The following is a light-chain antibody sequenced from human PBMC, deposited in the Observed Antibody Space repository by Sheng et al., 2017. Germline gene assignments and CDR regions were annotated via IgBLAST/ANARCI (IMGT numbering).Light chain of an antibody. CDR1: HDIRHF. CDR2: DAF. V-gene: IGKV1-33*01. J-gene: IGKJ2*01. CDR3: QQNGNVPFYN. Sequence: EMTQSPSSLTASVGETVTITCQASHDIRHFLSWYQQKPGKAPKLLIYDAFNLETGVPPRFSGGRSGTEFSFTIRRLQPEDGATYYCQQNGNVPFYNFGQGTKLEIK.